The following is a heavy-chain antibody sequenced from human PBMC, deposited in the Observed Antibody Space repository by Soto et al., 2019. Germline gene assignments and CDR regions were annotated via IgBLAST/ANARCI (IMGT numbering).Heavy chain of an antibody. V-gene: IGHV4-31*03. J-gene: IGHJ6*02. CDR3: ARDQGYYYGMDV. CDR1: GGSISSGGYY. Sequence: NPSETLSLTCTVSGGSISSGGYYWSWIRQHPGKGLEWIGYIYYSGSTYYNPSLKSRVTISVDTSKNQFSLKLSSVTAADTAVYYCARDQGYYYGMDVWGQGTTVTVSS. CDR2: IYYSGST.